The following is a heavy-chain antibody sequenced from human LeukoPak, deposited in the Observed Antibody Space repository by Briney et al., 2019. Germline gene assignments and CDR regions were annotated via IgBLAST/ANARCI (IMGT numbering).Heavy chain of an antibody. CDR1: GFTFSSYA. CDR2: ISGSGGST. V-gene: IGHV3-23*01. Sequence: GSLRLSCAASGFTFSSYAMSWVRQAPGKGLGSVSAISGSGGSTYYADSVKGRFTISRDNSKNTLYLQMNSLSDEDTAVYYCAKDFDVVSGVYYYGSSGYYFDYWGQGTLVSVSS. D-gene: IGHD3-22*01. J-gene: IGHJ4*02. CDR3: AKDFDVVSGVYYYGSSGYYFDY.